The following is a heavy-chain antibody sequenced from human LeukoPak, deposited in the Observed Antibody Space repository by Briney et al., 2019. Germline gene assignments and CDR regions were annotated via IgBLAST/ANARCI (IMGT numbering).Heavy chain of an antibody. V-gene: IGHV4-59*08. J-gene: IGHJ4*02. CDR3: ARQTVVTYFDY. CDR1: GDSIRDYF. CDR2: IYYSGTT. D-gene: IGHD4-23*01. Sequence: SETLSLTRTVSGDSIRDYFWSWIRPPPGEGLEWIGYIYYSGTTNYNPSLKRRVSISVDTSKNQFSLRLSSVTAADTAVYYCARQTVVTYFDYWGQGTLVTVSS.